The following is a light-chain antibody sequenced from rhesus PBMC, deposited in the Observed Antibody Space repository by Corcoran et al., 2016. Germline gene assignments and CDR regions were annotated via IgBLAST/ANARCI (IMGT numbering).Light chain of an antibody. V-gene: IGKV3-10*01. Sequence: QVILTQSPATLSLSPGERATLSCRASQSVSSDLAWYQQIPGQAPRLLIFDASSRATGIPDRFSGSGSGTDFTLTLISLEPEDFGVYPCYQHNSGCSFGQGTKVEIK. CDR3: YQHNSGCS. J-gene: IGKJ2*01. CDR2: DAS. CDR1: QSVSSD.